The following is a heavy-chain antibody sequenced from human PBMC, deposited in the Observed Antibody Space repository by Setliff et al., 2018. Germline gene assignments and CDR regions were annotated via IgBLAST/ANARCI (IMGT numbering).Heavy chain of an antibody. J-gene: IGHJ4*02. CDR3: ARDQGGDYYDSSGYTTPFDY. D-gene: IGHD3-22*01. Sequence: GASVKVSCKASGYTFTSYGISWVRQAPGQGLEWMGWISAYNGNTNYAKKFQGRVTMTTDTSTSTAYMELRSLRSDDTAVYYCARDQGGDYYDSSGYTTPFDYWGQGTLVTVSS. V-gene: IGHV1-18*01. CDR1: GYTFTSYG. CDR2: ISAYNGNT.